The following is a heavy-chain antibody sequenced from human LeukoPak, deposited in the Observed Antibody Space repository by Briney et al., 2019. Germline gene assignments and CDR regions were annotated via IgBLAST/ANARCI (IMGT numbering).Heavy chain of an antibody. CDR3: ARRRTTGTTGYFDY. CDR1: GGSISSGGYY. J-gene: IGHJ4*02. CDR2: IYTTEST. V-gene: IGHV4-61*08. D-gene: IGHD1-1*01. Sequence: SETLSLTCTVSGGSISSGGYYWSWIRQHPGKGLEWIGYIYTTESTNYNPSLESRVTISVDTSKNQFSLMLSSVTAADTAFYYCARRRTTGTTGYFDYWGQGIPVTVSS.